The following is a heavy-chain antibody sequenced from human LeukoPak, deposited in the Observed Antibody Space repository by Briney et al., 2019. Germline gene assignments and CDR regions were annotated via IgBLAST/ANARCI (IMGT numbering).Heavy chain of an antibody. CDR1: GFTFSSYA. CDR2: ISGSGGST. J-gene: IGHJ6*03. D-gene: IGHD3-3*01. Sequence: GGSLRLSCAASGFTFSSYAMSWVRQAPGKGLEWVSAISGSGGSTYYADSVKGRFTISRDNSKNTLYLQMNSLRAEDTAVYYCARGAYYDFWSGYSTLYYYYYMDVWGKGTTVTVSS. CDR3: ARGAYYDFWSGYSTLYYYYYMDV. V-gene: IGHV3-23*01.